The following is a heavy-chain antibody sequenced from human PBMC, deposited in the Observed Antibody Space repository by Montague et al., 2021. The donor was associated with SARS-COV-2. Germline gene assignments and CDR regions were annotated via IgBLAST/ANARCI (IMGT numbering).Heavy chain of an antibody. CDR2: FYYTGYT. V-gene: IGHV4-39*01. CDR1: GASTNSNSYY. J-gene: IGHJ4*01. Sequence: SETLSLTCAVSGASTNSNSYYWGWIRQPPGKGLDWIGSFYYTGYTCYTPSLKSRVTISGDTSKNQFSLKLTSVTAADTAVYYCARIVGDCSSDSCYGDRWGQGTVATVSS. CDR3: ARIVGDCSSDSCYGDR. D-gene: IGHD2-2*01.